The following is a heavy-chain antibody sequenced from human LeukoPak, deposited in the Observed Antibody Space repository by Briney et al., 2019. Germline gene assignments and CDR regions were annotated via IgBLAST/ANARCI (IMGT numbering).Heavy chain of an antibody. CDR2: ISSSSSYI. Sequence: GGSLRLSCAASGSTFSSYSMNWVRQAPGKGLEWVSSISSSSSYIYYADSVKGRFTISRDNAKNSLYLQMNSLRAEDTAVYYCASDITMVRGVTPLLGYWGQGTLVTVSS. D-gene: IGHD3-10*01. V-gene: IGHV3-21*01. CDR3: ASDITMVRGVTPLLGY. CDR1: GSTFSSYS. J-gene: IGHJ4*02.